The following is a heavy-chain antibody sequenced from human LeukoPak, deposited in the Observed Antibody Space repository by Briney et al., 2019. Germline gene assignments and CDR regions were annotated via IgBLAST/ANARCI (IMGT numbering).Heavy chain of an antibody. CDR2: IYHSGST. V-gene: IGHV4-30-2*01. J-gene: IGHJ3*02. Sequence: PSETLSLTCAVSGGSISSGGYSWSWLRQPPGKGLEWIGYIYHSGSTYYNPSLKSRVTISVDRSKNQFSLKLSSVTAADTAVYYCARGYYDSSGYYYVPSNHDAFDIWGQGTMVTVSS. D-gene: IGHD3-22*01. CDR3: ARGYYDSSGYYYVPSNHDAFDI. CDR1: GGSISSGGYS.